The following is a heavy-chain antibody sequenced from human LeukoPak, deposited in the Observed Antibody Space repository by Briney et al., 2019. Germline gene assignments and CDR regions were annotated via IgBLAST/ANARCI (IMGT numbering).Heavy chain of an antibody. CDR1: GYTFTSYA. J-gene: IGHJ5*02. D-gene: IGHD2-2*01. CDR3: ARGVVPAARYWFDP. V-gene: IGHV7-4-1*02. Sequence: ASVKVSCKASGYTFTSYAMNWVRQAPGQGLEWMGWINTNTGNPTYAQGFTGRFVFSLDTSVSTAYLQISSLKASDTAMYYCARGVVPAARYWFDPWGQGTLVTVSS. CDR2: INTNTGNP.